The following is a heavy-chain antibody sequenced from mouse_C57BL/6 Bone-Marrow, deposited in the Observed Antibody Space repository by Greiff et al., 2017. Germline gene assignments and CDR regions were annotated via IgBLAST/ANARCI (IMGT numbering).Heavy chain of an antibody. J-gene: IGHJ4*01. V-gene: IGHV1-50*01. CDR3: AREDSSGYLYYAMDY. D-gene: IGHD3-2*02. CDR1: GYTFTSYW. Sequence: VQLQQPGAELVKPGASVKLSCKASGYTFTSYWMQWVKQRPGQGLEWIGEIDPSDSSTNYNQKCKGKATLTVDTSSSTAYMQLSSLTSEDSAVYYCAREDSSGYLYYAMDYWGQGTSVTVSS. CDR2: IDPSDSST.